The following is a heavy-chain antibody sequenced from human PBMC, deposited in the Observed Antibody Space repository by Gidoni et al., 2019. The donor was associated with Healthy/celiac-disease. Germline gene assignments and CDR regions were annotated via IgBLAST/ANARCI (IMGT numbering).Heavy chain of an antibody. V-gene: IGHV4-39*01. CDR1: GGSISSSSYY. CDR3: ARISYYYAFDI. Sequence: QLQLQESGPGLVTPSETLSLTCTVSGGSISSSSYYWGWIRQPPGKGLEWIGSIYYSGSTYYNPSLKSRVTISVDTSKNQFSLKLSSVTAADTAVYYCARISYYYAFDIWGQGTMVTVSS. J-gene: IGHJ3*02. CDR2: IYYSGST. D-gene: IGHD3-10*01.